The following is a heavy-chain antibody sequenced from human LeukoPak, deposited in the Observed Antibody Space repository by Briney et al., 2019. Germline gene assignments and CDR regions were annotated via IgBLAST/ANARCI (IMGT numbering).Heavy chain of an antibody. CDR3: ARAQYYYDSSGYYYGY. D-gene: IGHD3-22*01. CDR2: ISSSSSTI. Sequence: GGSLRLSCAASGFTFSSYSMNWVRQAPGKGLEWVSYISSSSSTIYYADSVKGRFTISRDNAKNSLYLQMNSLRAEDTAVYYCARAQYYYDSSGYYYGYWGQGTLVTVSS. V-gene: IGHV3-48*01. J-gene: IGHJ4*02. CDR1: GFTFSSYS.